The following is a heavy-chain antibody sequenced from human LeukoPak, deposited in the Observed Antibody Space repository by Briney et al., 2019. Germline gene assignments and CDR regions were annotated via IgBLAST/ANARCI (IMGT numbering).Heavy chain of an antibody. CDR1: GFTFSSYG. CDR3: ASQFSYGSDALSKFGY. V-gene: IGHV3-23*01. CDR2: ISGSGGST. J-gene: IGHJ4*02. Sequence: GGSLRLSCAASGFTFSSYGMSWVRQAPGKGLEWVSAISGSGGSTYYADSVKGRFTISRDNSKNTLYLQMNSLRAEDTAVYYCASQFSYGSDALSKFGYWGQGTLVTVSS. D-gene: IGHD3-10*01.